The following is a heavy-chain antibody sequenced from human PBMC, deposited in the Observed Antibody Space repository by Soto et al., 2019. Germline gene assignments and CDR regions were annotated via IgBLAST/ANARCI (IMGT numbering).Heavy chain of an antibody. CDR3: PNTSVPSITARPPRFDY. J-gene: IGHJ4*02. D-gene: IGHD6-6*01. CDR2: ISDSGDIT. Sequence: QAGGSLRLSCAASEFTFSTYAMTWVRQAPGRGLQWVATISDSGDITYYADSVKGRFTISRDNSRDTLYLQMNNLRAEDTALYSCPNTSVPSITARPPRFDYWGRGTLVTVSS. CDR1: EFTFSTYA. V-gene: IGHV3-23*01.